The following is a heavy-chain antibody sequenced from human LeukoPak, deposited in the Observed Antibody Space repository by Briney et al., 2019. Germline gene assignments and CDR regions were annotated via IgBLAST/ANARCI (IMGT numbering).Heavy chain of an antibody. Sequence: SETLSLTCTVSGGSISSGDYYWSWIRQPPGKGLEWIGYIYYSRSTYCNPSLKSRVTISLDTSKNQFSLKLNSVTAADTAVFYCARCTSTSCYNFDYWGQGTLVTVSS. CDR2: IYYSRST. CDR3: ARCTSTSCYNFDY. V-gene: IGHV4-30-4*08. J-gene: IGHJ4*02. D-gene: IGHD2-2*02. CDR1: GGSISSGDYY.